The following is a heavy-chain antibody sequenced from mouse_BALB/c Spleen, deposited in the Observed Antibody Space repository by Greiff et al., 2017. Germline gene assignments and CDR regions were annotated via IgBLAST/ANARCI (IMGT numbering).Heavy chain of an antibody. CDR1: GYSFTSGYS. J-gene: IGHJ3*01. V-gene: IGHV3-1*02. D-gene: IGHD1-1*01. CDR3: ARSYDSSPFAY. CDR2: IHYSGST. Sequence: EVKLQQSGPDLVKPSQSLSLSCTVSGYSFTSGYSWHWIRQPPGNILEWMGYIHYSGSTNYNPSLKSRISITRDTSKNKLFLQLNSVTTEDTATYYCARSYDSSPFAYWGQGTLVTVSA.